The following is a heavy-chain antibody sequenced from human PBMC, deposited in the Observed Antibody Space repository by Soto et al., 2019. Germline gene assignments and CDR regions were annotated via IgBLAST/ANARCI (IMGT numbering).Heavy chain of an antibody. V-gene: IGHV1-18*01. CDR2: INTYNGNT. J-gene: IGHJ5*02. D-gene: IGHD3-10*01. CDR1: GYTFTNYG. Sequence: ASVKVSCKASGYTFTNYGTSWVRQAPGQGLEWMGWINTYNGNTNHAQKLQGRVTMTTDTSTSTAYMELRSLRSDDTAVYYCARGVGSGTYYNQYNWFDPWGQGTLVTVSS. CDR3: ARGVGSGTYYNQYNWFDP.